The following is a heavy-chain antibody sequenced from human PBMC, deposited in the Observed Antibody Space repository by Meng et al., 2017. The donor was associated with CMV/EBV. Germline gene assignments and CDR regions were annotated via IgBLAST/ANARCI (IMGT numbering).Heavy chain of an antibody. CDR3: ARVTCSSTSCYRGGWFDP. Sequence: GSLRLSCAVYGGSFSGYYWSWIRQPPGKGLEWIGEINHSGSTNYNPSLKSRVTISVDTSKNQFSLKLSSVTAADTAVYYCARVTCSSTSCYRGGWFDPWGQGTLVTVSS. J-gene: IGHJ5*02. V-gene: IGHV4-34*01. D-gene: IGHD2-2*01. CDR2: INHSGST. CDR1: GGSFSGYY.